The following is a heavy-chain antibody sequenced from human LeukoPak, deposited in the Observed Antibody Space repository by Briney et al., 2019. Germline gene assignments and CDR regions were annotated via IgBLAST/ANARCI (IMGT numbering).Heavy chain of an antibody. Sequence: SETLSLTCAVYGGSFSGYYWSWIRQPPGKGLEWIGEINHSGSTNYNPSLKSRVTISVDTSKNQFSLKLSSVTAADTAVYYCARRTAITTTYYFDYWGQGTLVTVSS. V-gene: IGHV4-34*01. CDR2: INHSGST. CDR1: GGSFSGYY. J-gene: IGHJ4*02. D-gene: IGHD3-22*01. CDR3: ARRTAITTTYYFDY.